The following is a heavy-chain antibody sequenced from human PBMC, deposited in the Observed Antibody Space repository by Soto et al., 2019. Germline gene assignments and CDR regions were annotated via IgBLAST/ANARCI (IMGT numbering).Heavy chain of an antibody. CDR3: ARDPHPGIGGSSDY. J-gene: IGHJ4*02. CDR1: GFTFSSYG. D-gene: IGHD1-26*01. V-gene: IGHV3-33*01. CDR2: IWYDGSNK. Sequence: QVQLVESGGGVVQPGRSLRLSCAASGFTFSSYGMHWVRQAPGKGLEWVVVIWYDGSNKYYADSVKGRFTICRDNSKNTLYLQMNSLRAEDTAVYYCARDPHPGIGGSSDYWGQGTLVTVSS.